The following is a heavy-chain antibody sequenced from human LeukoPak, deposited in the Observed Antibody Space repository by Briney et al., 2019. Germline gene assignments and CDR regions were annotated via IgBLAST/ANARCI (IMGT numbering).Heavy chain of an antibody. V-gene: IGHV1-46*01. D-gene: IGHD3-16*01. CDR1: GDTFSSYA. CDR2: INPNGGSP. CDR3: ARERRAWGEGF. J-gene: IGHJ4*02. Sequence: GASVKVSCKASGDTFSSYAISGGRQAPGRGLWWVGLINPNGGSPAYAQRFQARVTVTKAMSTSTVNMELKSLGSEDRAEYYCARERRAWGEGFWGQGTLVTVSS.